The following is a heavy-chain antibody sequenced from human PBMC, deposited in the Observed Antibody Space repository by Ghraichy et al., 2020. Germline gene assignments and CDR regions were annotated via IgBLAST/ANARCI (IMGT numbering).Heavy chain of an antibody. Sequence: GESLNISCAASGFTFSDYYMSWIRQAPGKGLEWVSYISSSGSTIYYADSVKGRFTISRDNAKNSLYLQMNSLRAEDTAVYYCARVAAYCSSTSCYPYYYGMDVWGQGTTVTVSS. D-gene: IGHD2-2*01. J-gene: IGHJ6*02. CDR3: ARVAAYCSSTSCYPYYYGMDV. V-gene: IGHV3-11*01. CDR1: GFTFSDYY. CDR2: ISSSGSTI.